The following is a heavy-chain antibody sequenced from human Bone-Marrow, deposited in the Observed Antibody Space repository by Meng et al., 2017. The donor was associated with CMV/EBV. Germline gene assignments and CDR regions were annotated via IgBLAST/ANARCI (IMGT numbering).Heavy chain of an antibody. CDR1: GFTVSSNY. J-gene: IGHJ4*02. CDR2: IYNTGST. Sequence: GESLKISCAASGFTVSSNYMSWVRQAPGTGLEWVSVIYNTGSTYYADSVKGRFTISRDNAKNSLYLQMNSLRAEDTAVYYCASWPREAAAGTANYWGQGTLVTVSS. D-gene: IGHD6-13*01. CDR3: ASWPREAAAGTANY. V-gene: IGHV3-53*01.